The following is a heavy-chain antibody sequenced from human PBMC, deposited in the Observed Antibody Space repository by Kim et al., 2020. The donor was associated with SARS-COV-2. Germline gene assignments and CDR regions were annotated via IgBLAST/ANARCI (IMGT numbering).Heavy chain of an antibody. CDR2: INHSGST. V-gene: IGHV4-34*01. CDR1: GGSFSGYY. D-gene: IGHD3-16*02. Sequence: SETLSLTCAVYGGSFSGYYWSWIRQPPGKGLEWIGEINHSGSTNYNPSLKSRVTISVDTSKNQFSLKLSSVTAADTAVYYCARGPSYYDYVWGSYRYTGNWFDPWGQGTLVTVSS. J-gene: IGHJ5*02. CDR3: ARGPSYYDYVWGSYRYTGNWFDP.